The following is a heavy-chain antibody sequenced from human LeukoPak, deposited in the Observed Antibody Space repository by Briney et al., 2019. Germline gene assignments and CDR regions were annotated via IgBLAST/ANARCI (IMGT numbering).Heavy chain of an antibody. CDR2: ISYDGSNN. D-gene: IGHD5-12*01. CDR3: AKGGGYEAQYYYYYMDV. Sequence: PGGSLRLSCAASGFTFSSYAMHWVRQAPGKGLEWVAVISYDGSNNYYADSVKGRFTMSRDNSKNTLYLQMKSLRAEDTAVYYCAKGGGYEAQYYYYYMDVWGKGTTVTVSS. J-gene: IGHJ6*03. V-gene: IGHV3-30*04. CDR1: GFTFSSYA.